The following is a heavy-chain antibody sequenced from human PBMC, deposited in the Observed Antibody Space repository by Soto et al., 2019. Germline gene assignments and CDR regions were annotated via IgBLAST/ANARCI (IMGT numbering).Heavy chain of an antibody. CDR3: VRLGGAAAGPADY. D-gene: IGHD6-13*01. Sequence: PGGSLRLSCVASEFTFSTYEMNWVRQAPGKGLEWVSYISSSGTIVYYTDSVKGRFTISRDNAKKSLYLQMNSLRAEDTAIYYCVRLGGAAAGPADYWGQATPVTVSS. J-gene: IGHJ4*02. CDR1: EFTFSTYE. V-gene: IGHV3-48*03. CDR2: ISSSGTIV.